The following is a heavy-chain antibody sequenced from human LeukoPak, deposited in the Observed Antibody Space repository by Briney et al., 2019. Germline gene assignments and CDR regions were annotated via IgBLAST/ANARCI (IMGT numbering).Heavy chain of an antibody. Sequence: GGSLRLSCAASGFTFDDYAMHWVRQAPGKGLEWVSGISWNSGSIGYADSVKGRFTISRDNAKNSLYLQMNSLRAEDTALYYCAKDASSSWYGCRFDPWGQGTLVTVSS. CDR2: ISWNSGSI. D-gene: IGHD6-13*01. CDR3: AKDASSSWYGCRFDP. J-gene: IGHJ5*02. V-gene: IGHV3-9*01. CDR1: GFTFDDYA.